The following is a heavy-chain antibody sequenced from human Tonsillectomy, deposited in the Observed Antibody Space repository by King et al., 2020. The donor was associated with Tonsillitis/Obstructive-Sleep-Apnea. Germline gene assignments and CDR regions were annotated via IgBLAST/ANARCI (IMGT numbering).Heavy chain of an antibody. V-gene: IGHV3-23*04. D-gene: IGHD3-3*01. CDR1: GFTFSSYA. J-gene: IGHJ5*02. Sequence: VQLVESGGGLVQPGGSLRLSCAASGFTFSSYAMSWVRQAPGKGLEWVSAISGSGGSTYYADSVKGRFTISRDNSKNTLYLQMNSLRAEDTAVYYCAKDYTGGVVIPPSVPQPPKYNWFDPWGQGTLVTVSS. CDR2: ISGSGGST. CDR3: AKDYTGGVVIPPSVPQPPKYNWFDP.